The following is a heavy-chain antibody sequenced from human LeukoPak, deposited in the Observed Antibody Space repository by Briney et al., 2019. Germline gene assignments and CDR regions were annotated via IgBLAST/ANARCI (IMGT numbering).Heavy chain of an antibody. CDR1: GGSTSSGTYH. CDR3: ARYGSIVGASFQR. Sequence: SETLSLTCTVSGGSTSSGTYHWGWIRQPPGKGLEWIGTIYYSGSTYYNPSLKSRVSISVDTSKNQFSLSLSSVTAADTAVYYCARYGSIVGASFQRWGQGTLVTVSS. CDR2: IYYSGST. V-gene: IGHV4-39*01. D-gene: IGHD1-26*01. J-gene: IGHJ1*01.